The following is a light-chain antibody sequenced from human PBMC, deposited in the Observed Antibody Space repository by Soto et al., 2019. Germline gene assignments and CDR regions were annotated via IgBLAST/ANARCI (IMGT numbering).Light chain of an antibody. J-gene: IGKJ2*01. CDR1: QSILYSSNNKNL. V-gene: IGKV4-1*01. Sequence: DIVMTQSPEYLAVSLGERATINCRSSQSILYSSNNKNLIAWYQQKPGQPPKLLIYWASTRQAGVPDRFSGSGSGRDFTLTISSLQAEDVAVYYCQQYYSPPRYTFGQGTRLGIK. CDR3: QQYYSPPRYT. CDR2: WAS.